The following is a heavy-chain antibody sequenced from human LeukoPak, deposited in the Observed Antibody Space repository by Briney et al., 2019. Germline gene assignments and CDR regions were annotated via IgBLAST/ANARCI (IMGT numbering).Heavy chain of an antibody. CDR1: GFTVSSQY. Sequence: GGSLRLSCVVSGFTVSSQYMSWVRQAPGKGPEWVSVNYSGDKTYHTDSVKGRFSISRDNSKNTLYLQMNSLRVEDTAVYYCVRGTAAWGQGTLVTVSS. CDR3: VRGTAA. CDR2: NYSGDKT. D-gene: IGHD6-25*01. J-gene: IGHJ5*02. V-gene: IGHV3-66*01.